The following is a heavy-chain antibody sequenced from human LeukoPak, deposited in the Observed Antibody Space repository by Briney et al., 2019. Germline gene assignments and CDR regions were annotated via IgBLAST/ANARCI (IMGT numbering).Heavy chain of an antibody. D-gene: IGHD4-11*01. Sequence: APVKVSCKASGYTFTSYDINWVRQATGQGLEWMGWINPKSGNTGYAQKFQGRVTMTKDTSIGTAYMEPSSLRSGDTAVYYCAREPVTQDYFDYWGQGTLVTVSS. V-gene: IGHV1-8*01. CDR2: INPKSGNT. CDR1: GYTFTSYD. CDR3: AREPVTQDYFDY. J-gene: IGHJ4*02.